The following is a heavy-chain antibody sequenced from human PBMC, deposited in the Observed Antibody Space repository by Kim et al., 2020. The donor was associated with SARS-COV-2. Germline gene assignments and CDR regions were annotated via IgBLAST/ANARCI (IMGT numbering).Heavy chain of an antibody. CDR2: FYGWSDWT. CDR1: GFTFSSYT. D-gene: IGHD1-1*01. Sequence: GGSLRLSCAASGFTFSSYTMNWVRQAPGKGLEWVSLFYGWSDWTDYADAVKARGIISSDDYKNTLYLQMNTIRVEDTAAADCYKSTGTGRKSDLSYSLDV. J-gene: IGHJ6*01. CDR3: YKSTGTGRKSDLSYSLDV. V-gene: IGHV3-23*03.